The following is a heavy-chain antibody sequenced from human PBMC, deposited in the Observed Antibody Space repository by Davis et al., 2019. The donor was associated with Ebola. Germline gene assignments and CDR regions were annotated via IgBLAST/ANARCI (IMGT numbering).Heavy chain of an antibody. Sequence: PSETLSLTCAISGDSVSSAGWNWIRQSPSRGLEWLGRTYYNSKWYNDYAVSVKSRITINPDTSKNQFSLQLNSVTPEDTALYYCTRGWLRGGMGVWGEGTTVTV. D-gene: IGHD5-18*01. CDR3: TRGWLRGGMGV. CDR2: TYYNSKWYN. CDR1: GDSVSSAG. V-gene: IGHV6-1*01. J-gene: IGHJ6*02.